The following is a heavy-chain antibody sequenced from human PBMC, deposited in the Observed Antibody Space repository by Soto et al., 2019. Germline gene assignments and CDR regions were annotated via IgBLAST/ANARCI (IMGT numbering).Heavy chain of an antibody. J-gene: IGHJ6*03. D-gene: IGHD4-17*01. CDR3: ARDGPGGDYFYYMDV. CDR1: GFPFDDFA. Sequence: EVQVVESGGALVQPGGSLRLTCVGSGFPFDDFAMHWVRQVPGKGLEWVSALSWNRLTFGYADSVKGRFTISRDNAKNSLYLEMNSLRPEDTAVYYCARDGPGGDYFYYMDVWGNGTTVTVSS. V-gene: IGHV3-9*01. CDR2: LSWNRLTF.